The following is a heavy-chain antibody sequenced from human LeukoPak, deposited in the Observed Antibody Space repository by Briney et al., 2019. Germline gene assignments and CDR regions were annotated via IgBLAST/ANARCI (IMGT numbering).Heavy chain of an antibody. J-gene: IGHJ4*02. CDR3: ARGRSTSWMSSMGY. CDR1: GFTFSDYY. D-gene: IGHD2-2*01. Sequence: PGGSLRLSCAASGFTFSDYYMSWIRQAPGKGLEWVSYISSSSSYTNYADSVKGRFTISRDNAKNSLYLQMSSLRAEDTAVYYCARGRSTSWMSSMGYWGQGTLVTVSS. CDR2: ISSSSSYT. V-gene: IGHV3-11*06.